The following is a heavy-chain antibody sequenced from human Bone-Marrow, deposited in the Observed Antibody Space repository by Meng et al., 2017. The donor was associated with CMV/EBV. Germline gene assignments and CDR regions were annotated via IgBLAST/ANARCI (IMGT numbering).Heavy chain of an antibody. CDR1: GFSLSTGGAG. CDR3: AHKYDFWNGYTY. Sequence: SGPTLVKPTQTLTLTCTFSGFSLSTGGAGVGWIRQPPGKALEWLALIYWNDDKRYSPSLKRRLTITKDTSRNQVVLTMTNMDPVDTATYYCAHKYDFWNGYTYWGQGTLVTVSS. CDR2: IYWNDDK. D-gene: IGHD3-3*01. J-gene: IGHJ4*02. V-gene: IGHV2-5*01.